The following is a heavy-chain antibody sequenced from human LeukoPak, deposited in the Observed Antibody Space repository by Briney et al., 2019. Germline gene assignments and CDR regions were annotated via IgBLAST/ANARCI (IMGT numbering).Heavy chain of an antibody. D-gene: IGHD4-17*01. Sequence: PGGSLRLSCAASGFTFSSYWMSWVRQAPGKGLEWVAVISYDGSNKYYADSVKGRFTISRDNSKNTLYLQMNSLRAEDTAVYYCAKLAGEPDYGDLSFDYWGQGTLVTVSS. CDR3: AKLAGEPDYGDLSFDY. CDR1: GFTFSSYW. J-gene: IGHJ4*02. CDR2: ISYDGSNK. V-gene: IGHV3-30*18.